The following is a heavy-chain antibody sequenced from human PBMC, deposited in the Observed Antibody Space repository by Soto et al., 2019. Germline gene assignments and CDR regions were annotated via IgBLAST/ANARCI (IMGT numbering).Heavy chain of an antibody. V-gene: IGHV3-21*01. CDR1: GFTFSTYW. D-gene: IGHD1-1*01. CDR2: ISSSSSYI. Sequence: PGGSLRLSCAASGFTFSTYWMYWVRQAPGKGLEWVSSISSSSSYIYYADSVKGRFTISRDNAKNSLYLQMNSLRAEDTAVYYCARTGTTGRYHYYYYYMDVWGKGTTVTVSS. CDR3: ARTGTTGRYHYYYYYMDV. J-gene: IGHJ6*03.